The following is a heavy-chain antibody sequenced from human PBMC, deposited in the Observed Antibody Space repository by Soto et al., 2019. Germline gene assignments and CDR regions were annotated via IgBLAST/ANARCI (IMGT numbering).Heavy chain of an antibody. J-gene: IGHJ4*02. CDR3: AKGPLSSGLYWY. V-gene: IGHV3-23*01. Sequence: EVQLLESGGGLVQPGGSLRLSCAASGFTFSSYAMSWVRQAPGKGLEWVSAISGSGGSTYYADSVKGRFTISRDNSKNTVYLQMNSLRAEDTAVYYCAKGPLSSGLYWYWGQGTLVTVSS. CDR1: GFTFSSYA. CDR2: ISGSGGST. D-gene: IGHD6-19*01.